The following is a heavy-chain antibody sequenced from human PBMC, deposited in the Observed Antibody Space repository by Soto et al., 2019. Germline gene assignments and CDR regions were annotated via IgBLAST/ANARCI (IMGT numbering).Heavy chain of an antibody. Sequence: PGGSLRLSCAASGFTFSSYAMSWVRQAPGKGLEWVSAISGSGGSTYYADSVKGRFTISRDNSKNTLYLQMNSLRAEDTAVYYCAKAGGLRYFDWLSHFDYWGQGTLVTVSS. CDR2: ISGSGGST. J-gene: IGHJ4*02. CDR1: GFTFSSYA. CDR3: AKAGGLRYFDWLSHFDY. V-gene: IGHV3-23*01. D-gene: IGHD3-9*01.